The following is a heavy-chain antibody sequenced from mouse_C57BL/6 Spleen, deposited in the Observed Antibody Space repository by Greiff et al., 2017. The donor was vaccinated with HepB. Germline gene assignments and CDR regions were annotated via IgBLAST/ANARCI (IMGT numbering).Heavy chain of an antibody. V-gene: IGHV1-42*01. J-gene: IGHJ4*01. CDR3: ARSSGMDY. Sequence: EVQLQQSGPELVKPGASVKISCKASGYSFTGYYMNWVKQSPEKSLEWIGEINPSTGGTTYNQKFKAKATLTVDKSSSTAYMQLKSLTSEDSAVYYCARSSGMDYWGQGTSVTVSS. CDR1: GYSFTGYY. CDR2: INPSTGGT. D-gene: IGHD3-1*01.